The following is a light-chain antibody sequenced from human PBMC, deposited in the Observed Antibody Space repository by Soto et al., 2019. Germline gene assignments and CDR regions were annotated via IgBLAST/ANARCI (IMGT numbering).Light chain of an antibody. CDR2: GAS. V-gene: IGKV3-20*01. Sequence: EIVLTQSPGTLSLSAGERATLSCRASQSVNRNYFAWYQQKPGQAPRLLIYGASTRATRIPDRFTGSGSWTDFSLTINRLDPEDFGVYYCQQFGNSPQTFVQGTKVEIK. CDR1: QSVNRNY. CDR3: QQFGNSPQT. J-gene: IGKJ1*01.